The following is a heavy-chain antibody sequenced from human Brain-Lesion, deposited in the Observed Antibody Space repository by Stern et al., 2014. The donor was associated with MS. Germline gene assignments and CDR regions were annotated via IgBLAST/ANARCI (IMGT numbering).Heavy chain of an antibody. Sequence: MQLVQSGGDLVQPGRSLRLPCAAFGFPFDDYAMHWVRQAPGKGLEWVAGISWNSGTIGYADSVKGRFTTSRDNAYSSLYLQMNSLRPEDTALYYCARDITGSSAYFAYWGQGTLVTVSS. CDR1: GFPFDDYA. J-gene: IGHJ4*02. D-gene: IGHD1-14*01. CDR2: ISWNSGTI. CDR3: ARDITGSSAYFAY. V-gene: IGHV3-9*01.